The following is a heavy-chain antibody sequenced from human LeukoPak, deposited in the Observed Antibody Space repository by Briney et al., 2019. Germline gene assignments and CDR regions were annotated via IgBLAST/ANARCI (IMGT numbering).Heavy chain of an antibody. D-gene: IGHD6-13*01. V-gene: IGHV4-34*01. CDR2: INHSGST. CDR3: ASTAIAAAEAGGYYYYMDV. Sequence: SETLSLTCAVCGGSFSGYYWSWIRQPPGKGLEWIGEINHSGSTNYNPSLKSRVTISVDTSKNQFSLKLSSVTAADTAVYYCASTAIAAAEAGGYYYYMDVWGKGTTVTVSS. CDR1: GGSFSGYY. J-gene: IGHJ6*03.